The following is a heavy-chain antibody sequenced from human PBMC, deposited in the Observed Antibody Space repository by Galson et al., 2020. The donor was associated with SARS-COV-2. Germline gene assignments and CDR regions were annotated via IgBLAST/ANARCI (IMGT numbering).Heavy chain of an antibody. J-gene: IGHJ4*02. CDR1: GYSFTSYW. CDR2: IYPGDSDT. D-gene: IGHD1-7*01. Sequence: KIGESLKISCKGSGYSFTSYWIGWVRQMPGKGLEWMGIIYPGDSDTRYSPSFQGQVTIPADKSISTAYLQWSSLKAPDTARYYVARLLNGTTGWAIYDFDYWGQGTLVTVSS. V-gene: IGHV5-51*01. CDR3: ARLLNGTTGWAIYDFDY.